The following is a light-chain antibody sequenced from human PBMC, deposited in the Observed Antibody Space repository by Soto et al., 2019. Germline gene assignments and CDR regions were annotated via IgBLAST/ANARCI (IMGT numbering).Light chain of an antibody. V-gene: IGLV2-8*01. J-gene: IGLJ1*01. CDR2: EVT. Sequence: QSALTQPPSASGSPGQSLTISCTGTSSDVGGYNYVSWYQQRPDKAPKLVIYEVTKRPSGVPDRFSGSKSGTSASLAITGLQAEDEGDYYCQSYDSTLSARYVFGTGTKLTVL. CDR1: SSDVGGYNY. CDR3: QSYDSTLSARYV.